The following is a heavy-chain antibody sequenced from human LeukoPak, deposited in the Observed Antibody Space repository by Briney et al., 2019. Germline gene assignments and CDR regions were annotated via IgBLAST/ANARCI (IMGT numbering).Heavy chain of an antibody. CDR3: ARGAGYSRYFDL. CDR1: GDSIRSYY. J-gene: IGHJ2*01. CDR2: IYSVGTT. Sequence: SETLSLTCSVSGDSIRSYYWSWIRQPAGKGLEWIGRIYSVGTTNYNPSLKSRVTMSIDTSKNQFSLRLSSVTAADTAVYYCARGAGYSRYFDLWGLGTLVTVSS. V-gene: IGHV4-4*07. D-gene: IGHD6-13*01.